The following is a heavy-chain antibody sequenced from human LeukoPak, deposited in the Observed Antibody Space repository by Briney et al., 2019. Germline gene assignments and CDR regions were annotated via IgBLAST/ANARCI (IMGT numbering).Heavy chain of an antibody. D-gene: IGHD6-13*01. V-gene: IGHV3-74*01. CDR2: INSDGSTT. CDR3: ARETRRIAAAGPYYYMDV. J-gene: IGHJ6*03. CDR1: GFTFITYW. Sequence: PGGSLRLSCAASGFTFITYWMHWVRQAPGKGLVWVSSINSDGSTTTYADSVKGRFTISRDNAKSMVYLQVNSLRAEDTAVYYCARETRRIAAAGPYYYMDVWGKGTTVTVSS.